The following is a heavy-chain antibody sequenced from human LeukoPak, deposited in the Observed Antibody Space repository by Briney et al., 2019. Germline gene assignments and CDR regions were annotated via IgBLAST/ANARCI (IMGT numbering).Heavy chain of an antibody. D-gene: IGHD3-22*01. CDR2: IRSKAYGGTT. CDR1: GFTFGDYA. CDR3: TRVGPFGSSGYSSFDI. J-gene: IGHJ3*02. V-gene: IGHV3-49*04. Sequence: GGSLRLSCTASGFTFGDYAMSWVRQAPGKGLEWVGFIRSKAYGGTTEYAASVKGRFTISRDDSRSIAYLQMNSLKTEDTAVYYCTRVGPFGSSGYSSFDIWGQGTMVTVSS.